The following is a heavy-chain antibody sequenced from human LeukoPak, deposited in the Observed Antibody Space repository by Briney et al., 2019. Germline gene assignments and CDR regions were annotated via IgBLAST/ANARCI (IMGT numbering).Heavy chain of an antibody. CDR2: IRYDGNNQ. CDR1: GFTFGTFG. CDR3: ARANYYDSSKAFDI. J-gene: IGHJ3*02. V-gene: IGHV3-30*02. Sequence: GGSLRLSCAASGFTFGTFGIHWVRQAPGKGLEWVTFIRYDGNNQYYADSVEGRFTISRDNSKNTLYLQMNSLRAEDTAVYYCARANYYDSSKAFDIWGQGTMVTVSS. D-gene: IGHD3-22*01.